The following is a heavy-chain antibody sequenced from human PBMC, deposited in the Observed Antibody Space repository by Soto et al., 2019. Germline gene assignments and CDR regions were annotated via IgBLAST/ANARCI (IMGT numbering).Heavy chain of an antibody. CDR2: INAGNGNT. CDR3: ARDLTSGWYLYFQH. J-gene: IGHJ1*01. Sequence: ASVKVSCKASGYTFTSYAIHWVRQAPGQRLEWMGWINAGNGNTKYSQKFQGRVTITRDTSASTAYMELSSLRSEDTAVYYCARDLTSGWYLYFQHWGQGTLVTVSS. D-gene: IGHD6-19*01. CDR1: GYTFTSYA. V-gene: IGHV1-3*01.